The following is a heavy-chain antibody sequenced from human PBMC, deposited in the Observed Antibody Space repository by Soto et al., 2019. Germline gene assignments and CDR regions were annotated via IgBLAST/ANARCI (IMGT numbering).Heavy chain of an antibody. CDR2: IYYSGST. D-gene: IGHD3-3*01. Sequence: SETKCLTCTVSGGYISSGGYYWSWIRQHPGKGLEWIGYIYYSGSTYYNPSLKSRVTISVDTSKNQFSLKLSSVTAADTAVYYCAREREYDFWSGPRESNWFDPWGQGTLVTVFS. J-gene: IGHJ5*02. V-gene: IGHV4-31*03. CDR1: GGYISSGGYY. CDR3: AREREYDFWSGPRESNWFDP.